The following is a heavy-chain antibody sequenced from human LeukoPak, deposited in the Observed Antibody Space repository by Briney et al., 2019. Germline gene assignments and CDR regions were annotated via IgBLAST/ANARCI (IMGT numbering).Heavy chain of an antibody. CDR3: ARPANWNDARGYFDY. V-gene: IGHV3-21*01. CDR1: GFTFSSYS. D-gene: IGHD1-1*01. J-gene: IGHJ4*02. CDR2: ISSSSSYI. Sequence: NSGGSLRLSCAASGFTFSSYSMNWVRQAPGKGLEWVSSISSSSSYIYYADSVKGRFTISRDNAKNSLYLQMNSLRAEDTAVYYCARPANWNDARGYFDYWGQGTLVTVSS.